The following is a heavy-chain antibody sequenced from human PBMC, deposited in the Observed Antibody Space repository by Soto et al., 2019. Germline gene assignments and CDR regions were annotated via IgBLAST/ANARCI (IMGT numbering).Heavy chain of an antibody. J-gene: IGHJ4*02. CDR3: ARDYAIAAAYFDY. Sequence: QVQLVESGGGVVQPGMSLRLSCAASGFTFSSYAMHWVRQAPGKGLEWVAVISYDGSNKYYADSVKGRFTISRDNSKNTLYLQMNSLRAEDTAVYYCARDYAIAAAYFDYWGQGTLVTVSS. V-gene: IGHV3-30-3*01. CDR2: ISYDGSNK. CDR1: GFTFSSYA. D-gene: IGHD6-13*01.